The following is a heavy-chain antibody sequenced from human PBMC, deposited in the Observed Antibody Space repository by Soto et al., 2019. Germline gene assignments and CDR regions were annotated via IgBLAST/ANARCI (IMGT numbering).Heavy chain of an antibody. D-gene: IGHD3-10*01. CDR3: AKTAWFGELLNAFDI. CDR1: GFTFSSYG. Sequence: PGGSLRLSXTASGFTFSSYGMHWVRQAPGKGLEWVAVISDDGSNNYHADSVKGRFTISRDNSKNTLYLQMNSLRPEDTAVYYCAKTAWFGELLNAFDIWGRGTMVTVSS. V-gene: IGHV3-30*18. CDR2: ISDDGSNN. J-gene: IGHJ3*02.